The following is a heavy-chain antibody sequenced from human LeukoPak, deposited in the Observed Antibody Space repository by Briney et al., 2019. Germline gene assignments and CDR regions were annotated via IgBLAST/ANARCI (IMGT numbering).Heavy chain of an antibody. CDR2: ISYDGSNK. D-gene: IGHD6-13*01. CDR3: AKDSSSYLDAFDI. V-gene: IGHV3-30*18. CDR1: GFTFSSYG. J-gene: IGHJ3*02. Sequence: GGSLRLSCAASGFTFSSYGMHWVRQAPGKGLEWVAVISYDGSNKYYADSVKGRFTISRDNSKNTLYLQMNSLRAEDTAVYYCAKDSSSYLDAFDIWGQGTMVTVSS.